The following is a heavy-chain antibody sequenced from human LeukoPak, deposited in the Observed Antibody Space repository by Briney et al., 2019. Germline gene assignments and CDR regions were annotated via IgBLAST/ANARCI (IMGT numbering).Heavy chain of an antibody. Sequence: ASVKVSCKASGYTLTSYDINWVRQATGQGLEWMGWMNPNSGNTGYAQKFQGRVTMTRNTSISTAYMELSSLRSEDTAVYYCARGRGYSGYVDFDYWGQGTLVTVSS. D-gene: IGHD5-12*01. CDR1: GYTLTSYD. CDR3: ARGRGYSGYVDFDY. CDR2: MNPNSGNT. J-gene: IGHJ4*02. V-gene: IGHV1-8*01.